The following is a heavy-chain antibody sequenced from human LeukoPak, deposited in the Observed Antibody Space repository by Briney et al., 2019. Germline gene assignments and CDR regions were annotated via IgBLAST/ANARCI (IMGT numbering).Heavy chain of an antibody. CDR3: ARKTDSGGQGDY. CDR1: GFTFSSYE. D-gene: IGHD3-22*01. J-gene: IGHJ4*02. V-gene: IGHV3-48*03. Sequence: GGSLRLSCAASGFTFSSYEMNWVRQAPGKGLEWVSYISSSGSTIYYADSVKGRFTISRDNAKNSLYLHMNRLRAEDTAVYYCARKTDSGGQGDYWGPGTLVTVSS. CDR2: ISSSGSTI.